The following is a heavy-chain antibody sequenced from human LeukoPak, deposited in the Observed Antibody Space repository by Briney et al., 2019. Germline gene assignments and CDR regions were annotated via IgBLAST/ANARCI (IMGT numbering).Heavy chain of an antibody. D-gene: IGHD6-13*01. Sequence: GGSLRLSCAASGFTFSSYAMSWARQAPGKGLEWVSAISGSGGSTYYADPVKGRFTISRDNSKNTLYLQMNSLRAEDTAVYYCAKDRLAAAGTGEYFQHWGQGTLVTVSS. V-gene: IGHV3-23*01. CDR3: AKDRLAAAGTGEYFQH. CDR2: ISGSGGST. CDR1: GFTFSSYA. J-gene: IGHJ1*01.